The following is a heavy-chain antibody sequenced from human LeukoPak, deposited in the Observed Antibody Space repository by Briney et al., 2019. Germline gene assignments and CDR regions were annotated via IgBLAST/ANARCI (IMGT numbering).Heavy chain of an antibody. CDR2: ISSSGSII. Sequence: GGSLRLSCAASGFTFSTYEMNWVRQAPGKGLEWVSYISSSGSIIHYADSVKGRFTIYRDNAKNSLYLQMNSLRAEDTAVYYCARDGDDYDDVEYSQHWGQGTLVSVSS. CDR1: GFTFSTYE. CDR3: ARDGDDYDDVEYSQH. J-gene: IGHJ1*01. D-gene: IGHD5-24*01. V-gene: IGHV3-48*03.